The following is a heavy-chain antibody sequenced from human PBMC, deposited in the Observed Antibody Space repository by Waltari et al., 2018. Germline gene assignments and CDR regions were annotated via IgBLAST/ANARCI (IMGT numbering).Heavy chain of an antibody. D-gene: IGHD1-26*01. CDR2: ISSSSSNI. CDR1: GFTFSSYS. Sequence: EVQLVESGGGLVQPGGSLRLSCAASGFTFSSYSMNWVRQAPGKGLEWVAYISSSSSNIYYADAVKGRFTISRDNAKNSLYLQMNSLRAEDTAVYYCTSGSYFSGYWGQGTLVTVSS. V-gene: IGHV3-48*01. CDR3: TSGSYFSGY. J-gene: IGHJ4*02.